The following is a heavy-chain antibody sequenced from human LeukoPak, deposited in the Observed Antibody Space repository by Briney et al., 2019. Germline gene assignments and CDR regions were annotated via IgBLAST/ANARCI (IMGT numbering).Heavy chain of an antibody. Sequence: GGSLRLSCAASGFTFSSYAMSWVRQAPGKGLEWVSVISGSGRSTYYADSVKGRFTISRDNSKNTLYLQMNSLRDEDTAVYYCARGDSSGYGPDHWGQGTLVTVSS. D-gene: IGHD3-22*01. CDR3: ARGDSSGYGPDH. CDR1: GFTFSSYA. CDR2: ISGSGRST. J-gene: IGHJ5*02. V-gene: IGHV3-23*01.